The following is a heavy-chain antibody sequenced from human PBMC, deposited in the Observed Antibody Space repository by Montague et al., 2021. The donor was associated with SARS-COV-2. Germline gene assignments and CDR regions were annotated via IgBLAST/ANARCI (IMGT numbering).Heavy chain of an antibody. CDR2: IYYSGNT. V-gene: IGHV4-39*01. D-gene: IGHD6-19*01. J-gene: IGHJ2*01. CDR3: ARLAQWQLRWCFDL. CDR1: GGSISSGTYY. Sequence: SETLSLTCTVSGGSISSGTYYWGWVRQPPGKGLEWIGSIYYSGNTYYNPSLKSRVTISVDTSKNQFSLKVTSVTAADTAVYYCARLAQWQLRWCFDLWGRGTLVTVSS.